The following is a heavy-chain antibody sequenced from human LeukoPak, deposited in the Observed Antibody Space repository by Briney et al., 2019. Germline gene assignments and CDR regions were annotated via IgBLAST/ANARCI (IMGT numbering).Heavy chain of an antibody. V-gene: IGHV4-34*01. CDR2: IHNSGTT. J-gene: IGHJ4*02. CDR1: GGPFSGYF. Sequence: SETLSLTCAVSGGPFSGYFWSWIRQSSGKGLEWIGEIHNSGTTNYNPSLNTRVTSSEDTSKNQFYLNLSSVTAADTAVYYCARRYYYNLGSFPFDFWGQGTLVTVSS. D-gene: IGHD3-10*01. CDR3: ARRYYYNLGSFPFDF.